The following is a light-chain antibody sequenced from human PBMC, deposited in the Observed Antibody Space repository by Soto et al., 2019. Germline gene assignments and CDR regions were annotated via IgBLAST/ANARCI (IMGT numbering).Light chain of an antibody. CDR1: NSDVGAYNY. Sequence: QSVLTQPASVSGSPGQSITISCTGSNSDVGAYNYVSWYQQHPGKAPKLIIYEVSNRPSGVSHRFSGSKSGNTASLTISGLQADDEADYYCASYTISSTRVFGGGTKLTV. CDR2: EVS. V-gene: IGLV2-14*01. CDR3: ASYTISSTRV. J-gene: IGLJ3*02.